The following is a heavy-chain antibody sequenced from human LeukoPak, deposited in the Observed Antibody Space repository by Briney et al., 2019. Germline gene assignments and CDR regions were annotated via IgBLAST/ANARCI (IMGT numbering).Heavy chain of an antibody. D-gene: IGHD5-24*01. CDR1: GYSFTSYW. CDR2: IYPGDSDT. J-gene: IGHJ4*02. V-gene: IGHV5-51*01. CDR3: ARKGRDGYNYFDY. Sequence: GASLKISCKGSGYSFTSYWIGWVRQLPGKGLEWMGIIYPGDSDTRYSPSFQGQVTISADKSISTAYLQWSSLKASDTAMYYCARKGRDGYNYFDYWGQGTLVTVSS.